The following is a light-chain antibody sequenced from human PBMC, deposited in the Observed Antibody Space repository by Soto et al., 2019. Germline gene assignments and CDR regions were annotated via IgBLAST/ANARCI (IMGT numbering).Light chain of an antibody. CDR2: YDN. CDR3: AAWDDSLNGRV. V-gene: IGLV1-44*01. Sequence: QSVLTQPPSASGTPGQRVTISCSGSNSSIGSNTVNWYQQLPGTAPKLLIYYDNLRPSGVPDRISGSKSGTSASLAISGLQSDDEADYYCAAWDDSLNGRVFGTGTKVTVL. J-gene: IGLJ1*01. CDR1: NSSIGSNT.